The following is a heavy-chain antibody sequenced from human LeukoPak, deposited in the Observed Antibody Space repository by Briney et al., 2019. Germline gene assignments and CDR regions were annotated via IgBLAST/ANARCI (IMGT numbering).Heavy chain of an antibody. CDR3: AAYYYGSGSLQAFDI. CDR1: GGSISSYY. D-gene: IGHD3-10*01. V-gene: IGHV4-59*12. Sequence: SETLSLTCTVSGGSISSYYWSWIRQPPGKGLEWIGYIYYSGSTNYNPSLKSRVTISVDTSKNQFSLKLSSVTAADTAVYYCAAYYYGSGSLQAFDIWGQGTMVTVSS. J-gene: IGHJ3*02. CDR2: IYYSGST.